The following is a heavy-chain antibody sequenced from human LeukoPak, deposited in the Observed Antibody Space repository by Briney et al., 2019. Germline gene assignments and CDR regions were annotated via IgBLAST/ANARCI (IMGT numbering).Heavy chain of an antibody. V-gene: IGHV1-46*01. Sequence: ASVKVSCKASGYSFIDHHMHWVRQAPGQGLEWVGKIGPDSGSTTYAQNFQDRVTMTRDTSTSTVYMELNSLRSEDTAVYYCARDTYGSDYWGQGTLVTVSS. CDR3: ARDTYGSDY. CDR1: GYSFIDHH. J-gene: IGHJ4*02. D-gene: IGHD3-10*01. CDR2: IGPDSGST.